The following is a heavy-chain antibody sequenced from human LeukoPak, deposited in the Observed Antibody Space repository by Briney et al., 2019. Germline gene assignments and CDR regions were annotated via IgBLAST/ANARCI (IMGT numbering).Heavy chain of an antibody. CDR1: GYTFTSYA. V-gene: IGHV1-3*01. J-gene: IGHJ5*02. CDR2: INAGNGNA. CDR3: ARGKGIAAAGPTWFDP. Sequence: ASVNVSCKASGYTFTSYAMHWVRQAPGQRLEWMGWINAGNGNAKYSQKFQGRVTITRDTSASTAYMELSSLRSEDTAVYYCARGKGIAAAGPTWFDPWGQGTLVTVSS. D-gene: IGHD6-13*01.